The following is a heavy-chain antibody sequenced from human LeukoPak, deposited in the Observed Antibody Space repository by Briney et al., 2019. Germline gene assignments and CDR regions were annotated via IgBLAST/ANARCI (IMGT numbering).Heavy chain of an antibody. Sequence: SQTLSLTCTVSGGSISSGGYYWSWIRQHPRNGLEWIGYIYYSGSTYYNPSLKSRVTISVDTSKNQFSLKLSSVTAADTAVYYCAREVGLAIGVADYWGQGTLVTVSS. CDR3: AREVGLAIGVADY. CDR1: GGSISSGGYY. CDR2: IYYSGST. J-gene: IGHJ4*02. D-gene: IGHD5-12*01. V-gene: IGHV4-31*03.